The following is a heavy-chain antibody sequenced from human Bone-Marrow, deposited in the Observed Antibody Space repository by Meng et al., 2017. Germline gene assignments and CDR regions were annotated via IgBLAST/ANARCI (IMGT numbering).Heavy chain of an antibody. J-gene: IGHJ4*02. CDR2: INHSGST. CDR3: AIEYSSGIDY. Sequence: QLQLQWSGPGLVKPSETLSLTCAVYGGSFSGYYWSWIRQPPGKGLEWIGEINHSGSTNYNPSLKSRVTISVDTSKNQFSLKLSSVTAADTAVYYCAIEYSSGIDYWGQGTLVTVSS. CDR1: GGSFSGYY. D-gene: IGHD6-19*01. V-gene: IGHV4-34*01.